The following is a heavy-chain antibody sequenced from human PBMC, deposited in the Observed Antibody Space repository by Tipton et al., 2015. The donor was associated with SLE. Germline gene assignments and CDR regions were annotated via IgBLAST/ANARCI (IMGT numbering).Heavy chain of an antibody. J-gene: IGHJ4*02. CDR2: INHSGST. CDR3: ARWLQPRFDY. Sequence: TLSLTCAVYGGSFSGYYWSWIRQPPGKGLEWIGEINHSGSTNYKPSLKSRVTISVDTPKNQFSLKLSSVTAADTAVYYCARWLQPRFDYWGQGTLVTVSS. D-gene: IGHD5-18*01. CDR1: GGSFSGYY. V-gene: IGHV4-34*01.